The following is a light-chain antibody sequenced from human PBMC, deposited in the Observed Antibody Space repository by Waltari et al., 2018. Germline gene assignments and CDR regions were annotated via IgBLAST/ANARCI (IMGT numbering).Light chain of an antibody. CDR3: SSHAGSNNFV. CDR2: EVT. CDR1: SGDVGDHNF. J-gene: IGLJ1*01. V-gene: IGLV2-8*01. Sequence: QSALTQPPSASGSPGQSVTISCTGTSGDVGDHNFVSWYQQHPGKAPQLIIYEVTELPAGVPDLFSGSKSGNAASLTVSGLQAEDEAEYFCSSHAGSNNFVFGSGTKVSVL.